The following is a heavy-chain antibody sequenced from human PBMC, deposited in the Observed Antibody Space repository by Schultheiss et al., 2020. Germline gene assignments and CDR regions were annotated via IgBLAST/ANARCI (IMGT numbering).Heavy chain of an antibody. J-gene: IGHJ6*04. CDR3: ARAPLYGDYRNYYYGMDV. D-gene: IGHD4-17*01. CDR1: GFTFSNYV. Sequence: GESLKISCETSGFTFSNYVMTWVRQAPGKGLEWVSAISGSGGSTYYADSVKGRFTISRDNSKNTLYLQMNSLRAEDTAVYYCARAPLYGDYRNYYYGMDVWGKGTTVTVSS. V-gene: IGHV3-23*01. CDR2: ISGSGGST.